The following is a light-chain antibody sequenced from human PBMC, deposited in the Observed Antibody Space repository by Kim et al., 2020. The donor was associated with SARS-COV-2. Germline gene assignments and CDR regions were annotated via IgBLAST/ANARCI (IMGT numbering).Light chain of an antibody. CDR2: DVT. J-gene: IGLJ2*01. V-gene: IGLV2-11*03. Sequence: HSVTNSCTETSSDMGAYDSVSSDQQHPGKAPNRIIYDVTKRPSGVSDRLSGSKSGNTASLSISGLQTEDEADYHCCLELGDGVRIFGGGTKLTVL. CDR1: SSDMGAYDS. CDR3: CLELGDGVRI.